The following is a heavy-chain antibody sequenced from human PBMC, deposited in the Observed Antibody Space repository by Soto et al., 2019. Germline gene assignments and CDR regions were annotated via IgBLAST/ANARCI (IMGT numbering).Heavy chain of an antibody. CDR2: ISSRGTTI. D-gene: IGHD4-4*01. CDR3: ATSWAYSSYFDS. Sequence: GGSLRLSCAASGFAFNDYYMTWIRQAPGKGLEWLSSISSRGTTISYADSVKGRFTISRDNIENSLYLQMNSLRAEDSAVYYCATSWAYSSYFDSSGQGTPVIVSS. J-gene: IGHJ4*02. CDR1: GFAFNDYY. V-gene: IGHV3-11*01.